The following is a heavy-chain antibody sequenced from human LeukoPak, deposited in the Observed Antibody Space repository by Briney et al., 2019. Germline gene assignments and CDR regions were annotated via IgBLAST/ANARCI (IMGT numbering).Heavy chain of an antibody. Sequence: PGGSLRLSCAGSGFAVSSDYMSWVRQAPGKGLERVSLIYSGGTTYYADSVKGRFTISRDNAKNSLYLQMNSLRAEDTAVYYCARDWGGGTHDYWGQGTLVTVSS. D-gene: IGHD3-10*01. V-gene: IGHV3-53*01. CDR2: IYSGGTT. J-gene: IGHJ4*02. CDR3: ARDWGGGTHDY. CDR1: GFAVSSDY.